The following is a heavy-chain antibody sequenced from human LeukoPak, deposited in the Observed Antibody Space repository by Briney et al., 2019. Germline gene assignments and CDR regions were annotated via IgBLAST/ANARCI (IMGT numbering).Heavy chain of an antibody. D-gene: IGHD3-16*01. CDR1: GGTFSSYA. V-gene: IGHV1-69*13. J-gene: IGHJ6*02. CDR2: IIPIFGTA. Sequence: SVTVSCKASGGTFSSYAISWVRQAPGQGLEWMGGIIPIFGTAHYAQKFQGRVTITADESTSTTYMELSSLKSEDTAIYYCTTRSCGTGACSSSFYYYYGLHFWGQGTTVSVSS. CDR3: TTRSCGTGACSSSFYYYYGLHF.